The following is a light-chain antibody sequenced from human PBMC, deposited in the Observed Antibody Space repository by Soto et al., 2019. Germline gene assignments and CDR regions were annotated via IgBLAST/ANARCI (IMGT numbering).Light chain of an antibody. V-gene: IGLV2-23*02. CDR3: CSYAGHSTYV. CDR1: SSDVGSYNL. Sequence: QSALTQPASVSGSPGQSITISCTGTSSDVGSYNLASWYQQHPGKAPKLMIYEVTKRPSGVSNRFSGSKSGNAASLTISGLQAEDETDYYCCSYAGHSTYVFGTGTKVTVL. J-gene: IGLJ1*01. CDR2: EVT.